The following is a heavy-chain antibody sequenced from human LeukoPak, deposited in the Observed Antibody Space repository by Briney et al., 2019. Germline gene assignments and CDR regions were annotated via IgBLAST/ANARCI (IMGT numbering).Heavy chain of an antibody. D-gene: IGHD3-3*01. V-gene: IGHV3-7*01. J-gene: IGHJ4*02. Sequence: TGGSLRLSCAASGFSFNSDWMDWVRQAPGKGLEWVANIKHDESEKNYLDSVKGRFTISRDNAQNSLYLQMNGLRVEDTAVYYCTRHLDDWGQGTLVTVSS. CDR3: TRHLDD. CDR1: GFSFNSDW. CDR2: IKHDESEK.